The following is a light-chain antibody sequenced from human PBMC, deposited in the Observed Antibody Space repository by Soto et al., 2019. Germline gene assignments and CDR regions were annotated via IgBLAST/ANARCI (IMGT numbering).Light chain of an antibody. CDR1: QSVSSSY. Sequence: ESVLTQSPGTLSLSPGERATLSCRASQSVSSSYLAWYQQKPGQAPRLLIHGASTRATGIPDRFIGGGSGTEFTLTISSLQSEDFAVYFCHQYNNWPPAFGQGTKVDIK. J-gene: IGKJ1*01. V-gene: IGKV3-15*01. CDR2: GAS. CDR3: HQYNNWPPA.